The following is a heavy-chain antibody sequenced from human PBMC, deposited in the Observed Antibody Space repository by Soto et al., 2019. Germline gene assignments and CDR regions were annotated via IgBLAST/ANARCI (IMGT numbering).Heavy chain of an antibody. V-gene: IGHV4-30-4*01. D-gene: IGHD4-17*01. J-gene: IGHJ4*02. CDR3: ARDLLDTTVDYYFDS. CDR1: GGSLGSGTYY. CDR2: IYHSGSS. Sequence: SETLSLTCTVSGGSLGSGTYYWSWIRQPPGKGLEWIGYIYHSGSSQSNPSLKSRVTISIDTSKNQFPLELRSVTAADTAVYYCARDLLDTTVDYYFDSWGPGRLVTASS.